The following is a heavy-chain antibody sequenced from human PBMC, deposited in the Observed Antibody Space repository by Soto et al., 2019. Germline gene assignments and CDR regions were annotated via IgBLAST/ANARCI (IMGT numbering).Heavy chain of an antibody. V-gene: IGHV3-30*18. J-gene: IGHJ5*02. D-gene: IGHD6-6*01. CDR2: ISSDGASK. CDR3: AKVGTSSLRDWFDP. Sequence: QVQLVESGGGVVQPGRSLRLPCEASGFTFTTYAMHWVRQTPGKGLGWVAVISSDGASKYYADSVKGRFTISRDNSKNTLYLQMNSLRADDSAVYHCAKVGTSSLRDWFDPWGQGTLVTVSS. CDR1: GFTFTTYA.